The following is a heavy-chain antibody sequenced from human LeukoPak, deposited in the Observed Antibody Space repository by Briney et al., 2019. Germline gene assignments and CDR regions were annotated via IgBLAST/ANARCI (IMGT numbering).Heavy chain of an antibody. V-gene: IGHV4-39*07. CDR1: GGSISSSSYY. D-gene: IGHD3-10*01. J-gene: IGHJ4*02. CDR2: IYYSGST. CDR3: ATMVRGVIRGSSSIDY. Sequence: SETLSLTCTVSGGSISSSSYYWGWIRQPPGKGLEWIGSIYYSGSTYYNPSLKSRVTISVDTSKNQFSLKLSSVTAADTAVYYCATMVRGVIRGSSSIDYWGQGTLVTVSS.